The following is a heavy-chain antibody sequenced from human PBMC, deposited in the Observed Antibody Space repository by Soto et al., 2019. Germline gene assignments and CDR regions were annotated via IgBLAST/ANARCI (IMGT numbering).Heavy chain of an antibody. CDR3: VRDGTKTLRDWFEP. Sequence: SESLSLTGPVSGSSISGFYWSWIRKSAGKGLEWIGRIYATGTTDYNPSLKSRVMMSVDTSKKQFSLKLRSVTAADTAVYYCVRDGTKTLRDWFEPWGQGISVTVSS. J-gene: IGHJ5*02. V-gene: IGHV4-4*07. CDR2: IYATGTT. CDR1: GSSISGFY. D-gene: IGHD1-1*01.